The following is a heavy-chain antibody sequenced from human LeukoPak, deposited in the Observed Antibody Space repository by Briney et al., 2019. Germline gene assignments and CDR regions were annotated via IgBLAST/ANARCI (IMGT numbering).Heavy chain of an antibody. CDR2: ISCSGTTL. V-gene: IGHV3-23*01. CDR3: AKDSCGTYFYDYCYMNV. Sequence: GGSLTLSCTASGFTFSRYSMIWVRKSPGKGMEWVSAISCSGTTLYYADSVKGAFTISRDNSKTTLYLQINSQRDEYTPVYYCAKDSCGTYFYDYCYMNVWGKGTTVTVSS. J-gene: IGHJ6*03. CDR1: GFTFSRYS. D-gene: IGHD1-26*01.